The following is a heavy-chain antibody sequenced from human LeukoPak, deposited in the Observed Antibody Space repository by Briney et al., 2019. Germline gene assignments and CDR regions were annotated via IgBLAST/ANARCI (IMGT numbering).Heavy chain of an antibody. CDR3: ARATVIAAAGPFFYPSIDY. Sequence: SQTLSLTCAISGDSVSSSGSAWNWLRQSPSRGLEWLGRTYYISKWYNDYAVSVKSRITLYPDTSKNQFSLQLNSVTPEDTAVYYCARATVIAAAGPFFYPSIDYWGQGTLVTVSS. CDR1: GDSVSSSGSA. J-gene: IGHJ4*02. V-gene: IGHV6-1*01. D-gene: IGHD6-13*01. CDR2: TYYISKWYN.